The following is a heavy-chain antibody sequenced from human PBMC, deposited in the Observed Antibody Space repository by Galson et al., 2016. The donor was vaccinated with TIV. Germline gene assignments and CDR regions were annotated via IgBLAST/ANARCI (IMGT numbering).Heavy chain of an antibody. CDR1: GYSFSNYW. J-gene: IGHJ6*03. D-gene: IGHD6-6*01. CDR3: ASQPRTSMVQLDVYYYMDV. Sequence: QSGAEVKKPGESLKISCQGSGYSFSNYWIAWVRQMPGKGLEWMGIIYPGDSKTKYSPSFQGQVIISADKSISTAYLQWSSLKASDTAKYYCASQPRTSMVQLDVYYYMDVWGKGTTVTVSS. CDR2: IYPGDSKT. V-gene: IGHV5-51*01.